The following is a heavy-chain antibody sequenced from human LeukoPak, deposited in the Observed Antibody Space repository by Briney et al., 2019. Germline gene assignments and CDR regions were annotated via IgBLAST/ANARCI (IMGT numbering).Heavy chain of an antibody. CDR3: ARSGGPGTYHQLRYNWFDP. CDR1: GFTFRNYW. Sequence: PGGSLRLSCAASGFTFRNYWMGWVRQAPGKGLEWLSSITTISHYIYYAGAVRGRFTISRDNAKNSLYLQMNSLRGEDTAVYYCARSGGPGTYHQLRYNWFDPWGQGTLVTVSS. J-gene: IGHJ5*02. V-gene: IGHV3-21*01. D-gene: IGHD3-10*01. CDR2: ITTISHYI.